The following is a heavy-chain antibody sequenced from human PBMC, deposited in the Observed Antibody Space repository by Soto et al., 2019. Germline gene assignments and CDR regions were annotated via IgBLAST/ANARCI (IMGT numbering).Heavy chain of an antibody. J-gene: IGHJ4*02. V-gene: IGHV1-18*01. D-gene: IGHD3-22*01. Sequence: ASVKVSCKASGYTFTSYGISWVRQAPGQGLEWMGWISAYNGNTNYAQKLQGRVTMTTDTSTSTAYMELRSLRSDDTAVYYCARDLAPYYYDSSGVYWGQGTLVTVS. CDR2: ISAYNGNT. CDR3: ARDLAPYYYDSSGVY. CDR1: GYTFTSYG.